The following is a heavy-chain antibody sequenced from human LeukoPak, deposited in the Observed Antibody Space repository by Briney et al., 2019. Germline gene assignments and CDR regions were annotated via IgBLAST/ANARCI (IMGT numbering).Heavy chain of an antibody. CDR3: AKSVLLSFRELNCAFDI. D-gene: IGHD3-10*01. CDR1: GFTFSTYW. CDR2: INSDGSDT. V-gene: IGHV3-74*01. Sequence: GGSLRLSCAASGFTFSTYWMHWVRQGPGKGLVWVSRINSDGSDTIYADSVKGRFTISRGNSKNTLYLQMNSLRAEDTAVYYCAKSVLLSFRELNCAFDIWGQGTMVTVSS. J-gene: IGHJ3*02.